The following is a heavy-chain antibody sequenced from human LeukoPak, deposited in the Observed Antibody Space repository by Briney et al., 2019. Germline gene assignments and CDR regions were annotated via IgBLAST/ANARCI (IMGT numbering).Heavy chain of an antibody. CDR2: IYHSGST. CDR3: ARGSTYYDGSGQVPFDY. V-gene: IGHV4-30-2*01. CDR1: GGSISSGGYS. Sequence: SETLSLTCAVSGGSISSGGYSWSWIRQPPGKGLEWIGYIYHSGSTYYNPSLKSRVTISVDRSKNQFSLKLSSVTAADTAVYYCARGSTYYDGSGQVPFDYWGQGTLVTVSS. D-gene: IGHD3-22*01. J-gene: IGHJ4*02.